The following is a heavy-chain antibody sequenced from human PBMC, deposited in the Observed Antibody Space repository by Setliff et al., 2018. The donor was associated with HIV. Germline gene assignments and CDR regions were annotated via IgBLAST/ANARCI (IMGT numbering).Heavy chain of an antibody. J-gene: IGHJ4*02. V-gene: IGHV3-30*02. CDR3: SKVGSGWFGVDS. CDR2: RFDGSWGSDI. Sequence: GGSLRLSCSASGFTFSSYAMHWVRQAPGKGLEWVAFRFDGSWGSDIFYADSVKGRFIISRDNAQNTVHLQMNRLTPEDTAVYYCSKVGSGWFGVDSWGQGTLVTVSS. D-gene: IGHD6-19*01. CDR1: GFTFSSYA.